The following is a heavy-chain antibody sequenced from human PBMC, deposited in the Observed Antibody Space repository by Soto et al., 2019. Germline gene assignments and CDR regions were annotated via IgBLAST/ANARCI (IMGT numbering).Heavy chain of an antibody. J-gene: IGHJ4*02. CDR2: ISAYNGNT. V-gene: IGHV1-18*04. CDR3: ARDLTWLVLDY. D-gene: IGHD6-19*01. CDR1: GYTFTGYY. Sequence: ASVKVSCKASGYTFTGYYMHWVRQAPGQGLEWMGWISAYNGNTNYAQKLQGRVTMTTDTSTSTAYMELRSLRSDDTAVYYCARDLTWLVLDYWGQGTLVTVSS.